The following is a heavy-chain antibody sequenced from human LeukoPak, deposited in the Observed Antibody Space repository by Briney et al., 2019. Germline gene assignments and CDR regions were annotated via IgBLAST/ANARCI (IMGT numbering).Heavy chain of an antibody. J-gene: IGHJ3*01. Sequence: GGSLRLSCAASGFTFSTYDMQWVRQVTGKGLEWVSAIGTAGDTYYPGSVKGRFTISRENAKNSLYLQMNSLRAGDTAVYYCARAPGGDYYDVWGQGTMVTVSS. V-gene: IGHV3-13*01. CDR2: IGTAGDT. D-gene: IGHD3-10*01. CDR3: ARAPGGDYYDV. CDR1: GFTFSTYD.